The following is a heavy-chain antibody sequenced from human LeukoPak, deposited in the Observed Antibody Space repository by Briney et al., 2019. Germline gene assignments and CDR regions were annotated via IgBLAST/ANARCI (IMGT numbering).Heavy chain of an antibody. D-gene: IGHD6-13*01. V-gene: IGHV4-4*07. CDR3: ARQIASAGTAGFDF. CDR1: GGSISSYY. Sequence: SETLSLTCTVSGGSISSYYWSWIRQPAGKGLEWNGRIYSTGSTNYNPSLKSRVTMSVDTSKNQFSLRLRSVTAADTAVYYCARQIASAGTAGFDFCGQGALVTVSS. CDR2: IYSTGST. J-gene: IGHJ4*02.